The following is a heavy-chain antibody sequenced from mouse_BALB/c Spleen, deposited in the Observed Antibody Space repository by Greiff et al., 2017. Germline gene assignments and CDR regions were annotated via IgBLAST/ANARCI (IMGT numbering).Heavy chain of an antibody. D-gene: IGHD2-3*01. V-gene: IGHV5-2*01. Sequence: EVQLVESGGGLVQPGESLKLSCESNEYEFPSHDMSWVRKTPEKRLELVAAINSDGGSTYYPDTMERRFIISRDNTKNNLYLQMSSLKSEDTAMYYCARHDGYYPFAYWGQGTLVTVSA. CDR1: EYEFPSHD. CDR2: INSDGGST. CDR3: ARHDGYYPFAY. J-gene: IGHJ3*01.